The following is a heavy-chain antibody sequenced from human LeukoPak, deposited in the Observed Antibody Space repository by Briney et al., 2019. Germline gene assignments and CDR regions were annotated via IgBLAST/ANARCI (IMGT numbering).Heavy chain of an antibody. D-gene: IGHD3-22*01. J-gene: IGHJ4*02. CDR1: GYTFTSYY. CDR2: INPSGGST. CDR3: ARLGDDYYDSSGYDY. Sequence: ASVKISCKASGYTFTSYYMHWVRQAPGQGLEWMGIINPSGGSTSYAQKFQGRVTMTRDTSTSTVYMELSSLRSEDTAVYYCARLGDDYYDSSGYDYWGQGTLVTVSS. V-gene: IGHV1-46*01.